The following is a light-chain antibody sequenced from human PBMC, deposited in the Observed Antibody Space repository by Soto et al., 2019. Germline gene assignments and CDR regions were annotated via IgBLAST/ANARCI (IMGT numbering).Light chain of an antibody. J-gene: IGLJ1*01. Sequence: SVLTQPPPLSWAPGQRVTISCTGSSSNIGAGFDVHWYQQLPGTVPKLLIYGNNNRPSGVPDRFSGSKSGTSASLAISGLQTEDEADYYCQSYTSSRSFYVFXTGTKVTVL. V-gene: IGLV1-40*01. CDR1: SSNIGAGFD. CDR2: GNN. CDR3: QSYTSSRSFYV.